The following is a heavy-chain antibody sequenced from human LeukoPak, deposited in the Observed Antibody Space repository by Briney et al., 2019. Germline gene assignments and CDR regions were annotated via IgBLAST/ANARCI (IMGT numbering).Heavy chain of an antibody. CDR1: GFTFSSYA. V-gene: IGHV3-23*01. CDR3: AKALAAGGPYYYGMDV. D-gene: IGHD2-15*01. Sequence: GGSLRLSCAASGFTFSSYAMSWVRQAPGKGLEWVSAISGSGGSTYYADSVKGRFTISRDNSKNTLYLQMNSLRAEDTAVYYYAKALAAGGPYYYGMDVWGQGTTVTVSS. J-gene: IGHJ6*02. CDR2: ISGSGGST.